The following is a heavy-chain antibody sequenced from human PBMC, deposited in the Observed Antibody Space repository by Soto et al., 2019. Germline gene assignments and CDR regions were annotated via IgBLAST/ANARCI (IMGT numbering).Heavy chain of an antibody. Sequence: EVQVLESGGGLVQPGGSLRLSCAASGFTFRNYAMSWVRQAPGKGLEWVSSISGSGGATHHADSVQGRFTISRDNSENTLYLQMHSLRAEDTAQYYCVKDYHYDSLTGYRPFDYWGQGTLVIVSS. CDR3: VKDYHYDSLTGYRPFDY. V-gene: IGHV3-23*01. CDR2: ISGSGGAT. D-gene: IGHD3-9*01. J-gene: IGHJ4*02. CDR1: GFTFRNYA.